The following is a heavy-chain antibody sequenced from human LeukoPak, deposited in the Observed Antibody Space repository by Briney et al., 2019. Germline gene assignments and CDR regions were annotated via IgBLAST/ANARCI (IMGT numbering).Heavy chain of an antibody. J-gene: IGHJ4*02. CDR1: GGSISSYY. CDR2: IYYSGST. CDR3: ARLRPSGMGGGFDY. V-gene: IGHV4-59*01. D-gene: IGHD3-10*01. Sequence: KPSETLSLTCTVHGGSISSYYWSWIRQPPGKGLEWIGYIYYSGSTNYNPSLKSRVTISVDTSKNQFSLKLSSVAAADTAVYYCARLRPSGMGGGFDYWGQGTLVTVSS.